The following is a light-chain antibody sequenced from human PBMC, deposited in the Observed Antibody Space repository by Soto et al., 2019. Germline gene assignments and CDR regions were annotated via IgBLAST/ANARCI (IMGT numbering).Light chain of an antibody. J-gene: IGKJ4*01. V-gene: IGKV3-15*01. CDR2: GAS. CDR3: QQYHTWPIT. CDR1: KGVSRK. Sequence: DIVMTQSPATLSVAPGERVTFSCRASKGVSRKLAWYQHKPGQAPRIRISGASTGDTGIPARFSGSGSGTEVTLTISSLQSEDCAIYYCQQYHTWPITFGGGPKVEIK.